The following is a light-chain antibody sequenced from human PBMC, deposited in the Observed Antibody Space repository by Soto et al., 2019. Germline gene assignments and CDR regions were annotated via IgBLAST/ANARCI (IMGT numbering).Light chain of an antibody. CDR3: QQDNDWPLT. J-gene: IGKJ4*01. CDR1: QNINSD. CDR2: DAS. V-gene: IGKV3-15*01. Sequence: EIVMTQSPATLSVSPGERATLSCWASQNINSDLAWYQQKPGQAPRLLIYDASTRATGIPVRFSGSGSGTVFTLTISSLQSEDSAVYYCQQDNDWPLTFGGGTKVEIK.